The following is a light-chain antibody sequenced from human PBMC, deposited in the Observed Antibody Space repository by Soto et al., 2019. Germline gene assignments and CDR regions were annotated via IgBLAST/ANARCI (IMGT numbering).Light chain of an antibody. Sequence: EIVLTQSPGTLSLSPGERATLSCRASQSVVTNSLAWYQQKPGQAPRLIIYGSSNRATGIPDRFSGRGSGIDFTLTISRLEPEDFAVYYCQQYGGARWTFGQGTKVEIK. J-gene: IGKJ1*01. CDR3: QQYGGARWT. CDR2: GSS. CDR1: QSVVTNS. V-gene: IGKV3-20*01.